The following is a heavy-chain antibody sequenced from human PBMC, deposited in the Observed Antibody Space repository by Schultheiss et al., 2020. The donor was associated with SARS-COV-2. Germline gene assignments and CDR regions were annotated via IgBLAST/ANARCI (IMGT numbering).Heavy chain of an antibody. CDR3: ARDLFGSG. J-gene: IGHJ4*02. D-gene: IGHD3-3*01. V-gene: IGHV4-59*01. Sequence: SETLSLTCTVSGGSISSYYWSWIRQPPGKGLEWIGYIYYSGSTKYNPSLKSRVTMSVDTSKNQFTLRLSSVTAADTAVYYCARDLFGSGWGQGTLVTVSS. CDR1: GGSISSYY. CDR2: IYYSGST.